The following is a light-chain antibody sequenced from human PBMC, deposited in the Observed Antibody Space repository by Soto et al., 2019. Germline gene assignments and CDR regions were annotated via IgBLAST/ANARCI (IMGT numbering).Light chain of an antibody. V-gene: IGKV3-20*01. CDR2: GDS. Sequence: EIVLTQSPGTLSLSPGERATLFCRASESVSSSRLAWYQQNPGQAPKLLMYGDSNRAAGIPDRFSGSGSGTDFTLSISRLEPEDFAVYYCQQYGRSPPTFRQGTKVDIK. CDR1: ESVSSSR. J-gene: IGKJ1*01. CDR3: QQYGRSPPT.